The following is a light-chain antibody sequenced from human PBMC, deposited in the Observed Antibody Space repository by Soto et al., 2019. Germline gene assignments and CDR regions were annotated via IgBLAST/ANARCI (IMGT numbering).Light chain of an antibody. CDR1: ESIGSH. CDR3: QQSYSAPQFT. CDR2: AIS. J-gene: IGKJ3*01. Sequence: IQMTQSPSSLSASVGDRVTITCRASESIGSHLNWYQQKPGQAPKVLIYAISFLQSGVPSRFSGSGSGTDFTLTISSLQPEDFATYFCQQSYSAPQFTFGPGTKVDIK. V-gene: IGKV1-39*01.